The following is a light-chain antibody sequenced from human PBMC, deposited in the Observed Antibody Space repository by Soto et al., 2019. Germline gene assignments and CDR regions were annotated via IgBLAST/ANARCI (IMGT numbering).Light chain of an antibody. CDR3: QQRGNWPPTWT. V-gene: IGKV3-11*01. J-gene: IGKJ1*01. Sequence: EIVLTQSPATLSLSPGERATLSCRASQSVRCYLAWYQQKPGQAPSLVIFDASNRATGIPARFSGSGSGTDFTLIINSLETEDFGAYYCQQRGNWPPTWTFGQGTNVEIK. CDR2: DAS. CDR1: QSVRCY.